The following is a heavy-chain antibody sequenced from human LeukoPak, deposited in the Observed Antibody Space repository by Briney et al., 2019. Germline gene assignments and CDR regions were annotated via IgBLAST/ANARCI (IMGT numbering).Heavy chain of an antibody. CDR3: ARVVENYYYMDV. V-gene: IGHV3-48*03. CDR2: ISSSGSTI. Sequence: HPGGSLRLSCAASGFTSSSYEMNWVRQAPGKGLEWVSYISSSGSTIYYADSVKGRFTISRDNAKNSLYLQMNSLRAEDTAVYYCARVVENYYYMDVWGKGTTVTVSS. J-gene: IGHJ6*03. D-gene: IGHD2-15*01. CDR1: GFTSSSYE.